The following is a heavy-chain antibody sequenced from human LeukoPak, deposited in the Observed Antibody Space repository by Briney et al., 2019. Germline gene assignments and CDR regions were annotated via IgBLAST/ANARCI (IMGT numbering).Heavy chain of an antibody. CDR1: GFTFSNYA. Sequence: PGGSLRLSCAASGFTFSNYAMSWVRQAPGKWLEWVSSMSGSGGSTYYADSVKGRFTISRDDSKNTLYLQMNSLRAEDTAVYYCARVRYGELDVWGQGTTVTVSS. CDR2: MSGSGGST. J-gene: IGHJ6*02. V-gene: IGHV3-23*01. D-gene: IGHD4-17*01. CDR3: ARVRYGELDV.